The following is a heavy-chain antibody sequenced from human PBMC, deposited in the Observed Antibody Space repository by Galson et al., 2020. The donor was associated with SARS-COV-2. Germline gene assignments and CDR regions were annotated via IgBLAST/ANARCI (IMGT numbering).Heavy chain of an antibody. V-gene: IGHV3-53*04. J-gene: IGHJ4*02. D-gene: IGHD6-13*01. CDR3: AREAAAGIRGGKNFDY. CDR1: GFTVSSNY. Sequence: GGSLRLSCAASGFTVSSNYMSWVRQAPGKGLEWVSVIYSGGSTYYADSVKGRFTISRHNSKNTLYLQMNSLRAEDTAVYYCAREAAAGIRGGKNFDYWGQGTLVTVSS. CDR2: IYSGGST.